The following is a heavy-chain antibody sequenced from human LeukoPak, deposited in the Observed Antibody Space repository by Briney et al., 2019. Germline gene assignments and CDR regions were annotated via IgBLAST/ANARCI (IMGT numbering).Heavy chain of an antibody. CDR1: GGSISSYY. V-gene: IGHV4-59*01. CDR2: IYYSGST. CDR3: ARAGYGYGGYYYYYYMDV. D-gene: IGHD4-23*01. J-gene: IGHJ6*03. Sequence: PSETLSLTCTVSGGSISSYYWSWIRQPPGKGLEWIGYIYYSGSTNYNPSLKSRVTISVDTSKNQFSLKLSSVTAADTAVYYCARAGYGYGGYYYYYYMDVWGKGTTITVSS.